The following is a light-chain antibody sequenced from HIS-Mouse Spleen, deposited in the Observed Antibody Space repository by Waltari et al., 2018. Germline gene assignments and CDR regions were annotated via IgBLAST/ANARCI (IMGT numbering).Light chain of an antibody. Sequence: QSALTQPASVSGSPGQSIAISCTVTSSDVGSYNLFSWYQQHPGKAPKLMIYEGSKRPSGVSNRFSGSKSGNTASLTISGLQAEDEADYYCCSYAGSSTVVFGGGTKLTVL. V-gene: IGLV2-23*01. CDR2: EGS. CDR1: SSDVGSYNL. J-gene: IGLJ2*01. CDR3: CSYAGSSTVV.